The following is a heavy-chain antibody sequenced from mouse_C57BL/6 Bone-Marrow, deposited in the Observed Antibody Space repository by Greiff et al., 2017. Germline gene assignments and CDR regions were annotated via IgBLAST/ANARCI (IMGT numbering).Heavy chain of an antibody. Sequence: EVMLVESGGDLVKPGGSLKLSCAASGFTFSSYGMSWVRQTPDKRLEWVATISSGGSYTYYPDSVKGRFTISRDNAKNTLYLQMSSLKSEDTAMYYCARNGNYGKAMDYWGQGTSVTVSS. CDR1: GFTFSSYG. D-gene: IGHD2-1*01. CDR3: ARNGNYGKAMDY. CDR2: ISSGGSYT. V-gene: IGHV5-6*01. J-gene: IGHJ4*01.